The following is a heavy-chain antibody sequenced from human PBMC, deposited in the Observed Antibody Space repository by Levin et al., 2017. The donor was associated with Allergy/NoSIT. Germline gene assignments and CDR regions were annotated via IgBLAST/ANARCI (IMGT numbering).Heavy chain of an antibody. CDR1: GYTFTNFG. V-gene: IGHV1-18*01. Sequence: GESLKISCKASGYTFTNFGINWVRQAPGQGLEWLGWISAFTGNTNFAQNVQGRVTFTTDTSTNTTYMNLRGLKSDDTAVYFCARDFIERSYGNNWFDPWGQGTLVTVSS. CDR3: ARDFIERSYGNNWFDP. D-gene: IGHD1-26*01. J-gene: IGHJ5*02. CDR2: ISAFTGNT.